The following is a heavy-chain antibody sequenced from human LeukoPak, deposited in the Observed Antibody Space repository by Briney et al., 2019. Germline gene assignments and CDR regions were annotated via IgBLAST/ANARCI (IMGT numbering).Heavy chain of an antibody. V-gene: IGHV4-59*12. J-gene: IGHJ1*01. CDR1: GGSISSYY. Sequence: SETLSLTCTVSGGSISSYYWSWIRQPPGKGLEWIGYIYYSGSTNYNPSLKSRVTISVDTSKNQFSLRLTSVRAADTAVYYCARSYQYAGYSGYFQLWGQGTLVTVSS. CDR2: IYYSGST. D-gene: IGHD4-23*01. CDR3: ARSYQYAGYSGYFQL.